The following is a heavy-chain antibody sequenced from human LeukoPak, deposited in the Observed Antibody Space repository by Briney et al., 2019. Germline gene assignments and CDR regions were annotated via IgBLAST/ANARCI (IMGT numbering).Heavy chain of an antibody. CDR2: IIPIFGTA. Sequence: ASVKVSCKASGGTFTSYAISWVRQAPGQGLEWMGGIIPIFGTANYAQKFQGRVTITTDESTSTAYMELSSLRSEDTAVYYCARGYYGSGSGNYYMDVWGKGTTVTVSS. CDR1: GGTFTSYA. J-gene: IGHJ6*03. CDR3: ARGYYGSGSGNYYMDV. V-gene: IGHV1-69*05. D-gene: IGHD3-10*01.